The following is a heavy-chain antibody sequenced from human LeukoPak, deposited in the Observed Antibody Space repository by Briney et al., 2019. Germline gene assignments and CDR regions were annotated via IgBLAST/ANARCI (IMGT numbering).Heavy chain of an antibody. Sequence: ASVKVSCKASGYTFTSYGISWVRQAPGQGLEWMGWISAYNGNTNYAQKFQGRVTMTRDTSISTAYMELSRLRSDDTAVYYCARDLSDFWSGYSYYFDYWGQGTLVTVSS. CDR3: ARDLSDFWSGYSYYFDY. V-gene: IGHV1-18*01. CDR1: GYTFTSYG. D-gene: IGHD3-3*01. CDR2: ISAYNGNT. J-gene: IGHJ4*02.